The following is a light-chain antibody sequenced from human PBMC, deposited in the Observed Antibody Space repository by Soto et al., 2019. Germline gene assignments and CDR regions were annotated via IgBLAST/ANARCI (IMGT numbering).Light chain of an antibody. V-gene: IGKV3-20*01. J-gene: IGKJ2*01. CDR3: QQFGSSIPHT. CDR1: QVSGCRY. CDR2: GAS. Sequence: IVMTQSPGTLSLSPGERATISCRASQVSGCRYLAWYHQKSGQAPRLLIYGASSRATGLPDRFSGSGSGTDFILTIIRLESEDVGVYYCQQFGSSIPHTFGQGTKLEIK.